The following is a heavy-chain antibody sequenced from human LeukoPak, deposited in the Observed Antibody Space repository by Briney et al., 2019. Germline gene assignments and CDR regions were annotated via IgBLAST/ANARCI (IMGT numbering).Heavy chain of an antibody. V-gene: IGHV4-59*01. Sequence: SETLSLTCTVSGGSISSYYWSWIRQPPGKGLEWIGYIYYSGSTNYNPSLKSRVTISVDTSKNQFSLKLSSVTAADTAVYYCARGRIAAAGTGPYYYGMDAWGQGTTVTVSS. J-gene: IGHJ6*02. CDR2: IYYSGST. CDR3: ARGRIAAAGTGPYYYGMDA. D-gene: IGHD6-13*01. CDR1: GGSISSYY.